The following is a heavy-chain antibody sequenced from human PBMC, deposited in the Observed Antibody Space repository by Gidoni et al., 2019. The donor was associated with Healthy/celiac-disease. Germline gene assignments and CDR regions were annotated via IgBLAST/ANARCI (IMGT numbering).Heavy chain of an antibody. Sequence: QVQLVQSGAEVKKPGSSVKVSCKASGGTFSSYTISWVRPAPGQGLEWMGRIIPILGIANYAQKFQGRVTITADKSTSTAYMELSSLRSEDTAVYYCARVGSICTNGVCYNRHPHYYGMDVWGQGTTVTVSS. D-gene: IGHD2-8*01. CDR3: ARVGSICTNGVCYNRHPHYYGMDV. J-gene: IGHJ6*02. CDR2: IIPILGIA. V-gene: IGHV1-69*02. CDR1: GGTFSSYT.